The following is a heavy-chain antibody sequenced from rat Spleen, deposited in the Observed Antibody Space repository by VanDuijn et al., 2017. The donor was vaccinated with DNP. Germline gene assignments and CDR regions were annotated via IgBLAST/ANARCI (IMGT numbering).Heavy chain of an antibody. J-gene: IGHJ3*01. CDR1: GYSITSNY. CDR3: ARSGYNTDYYHLGAY. CDR2: ISYSGST. Sequence: EVQFQESGPGLVKPSQSLSLTCSVTGYSITSNYWAWIRKFPGNKMEWMGYISYSGSTNYNPSLKSRISITRDTSKNQFFLQVNSVTTEDTATYYCARSGYNTDYYHLGAYWGQGTLVTVSS. V-gene: IGHV3-1*01. D-gene: IGHD1-6*01.